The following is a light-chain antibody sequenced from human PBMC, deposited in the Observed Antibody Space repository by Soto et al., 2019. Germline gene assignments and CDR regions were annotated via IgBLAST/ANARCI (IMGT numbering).Light chain of an antibody. CDR2: DAS. J-gene: IGKJ2*01. V-gene: IGKV3-11*01. CDR3: QQRSNWPRYT. CDR1: QSVSSY. Sequence: EIVLTQSPATLSLSPGERATLSCRASQSVSSYLAWYQQKPGQAPRLLIYDASNRATGIPDRFSGSGSGTDFTLTSSRLEPEDSAVYYCQQRSNWPRYTFGQGTKLEIK.